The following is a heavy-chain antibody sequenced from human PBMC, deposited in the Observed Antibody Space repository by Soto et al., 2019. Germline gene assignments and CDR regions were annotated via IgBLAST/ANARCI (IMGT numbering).Heavy chain of an antibody. V-gene: IGHV1-24*01. CDR2: FDPEDGET. Sequence: ASVKVSCKVSGYTLTELSMHWVRQAPGKGLEWMGGFDPEDGETIYAQKFQGRVTMTEDTSTDIAYMELSSLRSEDTAVYYCATSAAGTGYFDLWGRGTLVTVSS. D-gene: IGHD6-13*01. CDR3: ATSAAGTGYFDL. J-gene: IGHJ2*01. CDR1: GYTLTELS.